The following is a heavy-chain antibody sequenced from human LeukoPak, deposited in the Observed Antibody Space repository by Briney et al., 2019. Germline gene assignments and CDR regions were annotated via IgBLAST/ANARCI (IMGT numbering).Heavy chain of an antibody. J-gene: IGHJ4*02. CDR3: ARHAVPGYSSGWYTA. CDR1: GFTFSSYW. CDR2: IKQDGSEK. Sequence: PGGSLRLSCAASGFTFSSYWMTWVRQAPGKGLEWVANIKQDGSEKYYVDSVKGRFTISRDNAKNSLYLQMNSLRDEDTAVYYCARHAVPGYSSGWYTAWGQRTLVTVSS. V-gene: IGHV3-7*01. D-gene: IGHD6-19*01.